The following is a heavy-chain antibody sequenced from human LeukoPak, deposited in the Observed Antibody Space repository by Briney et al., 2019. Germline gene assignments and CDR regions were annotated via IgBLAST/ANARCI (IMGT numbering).Heavy chain of an antibody. CDR3: AGGYCSSTSCFDY. V-gene: IGHV3-74*01. CDR2: ITTDGSTT. CDR1: GFTFSSYW. D-gene: IGHD2-2*01. J-gene: IGHJ4*02. Sequence: GGSLRLSCAASGFTFSSYWMHWVRQAPGKGLVWVSRITTDGSTTNYADSVKGRFTISRDNAKNTLYLQMNSLRAEDTAVYYCAGGYCSSTSCFDYWGQGTLVTVS.